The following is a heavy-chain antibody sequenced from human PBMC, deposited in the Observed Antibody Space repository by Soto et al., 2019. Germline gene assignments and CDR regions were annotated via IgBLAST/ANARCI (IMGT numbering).Heavy chain of an antibody. CDR1: GGSISSSSYY. CDR3: ARHEGSGWAGDYHYYGMDV. Sequence: SETLSLTCTVSGGSISSSSYYWGWIRQPPGKGLEWIGSIYYSGSTYYNPSLKSRVTISVDTSKNQFSLKLSSVTAADTAVYYCARHEGSGWAGDYHYYGMDVWGQGTTVTVSS. V-gene: IGHV4-39*01. D-gene: IGHD6-19*01. J-gene: IGHJ6*02. CDR2: IYYSGST.